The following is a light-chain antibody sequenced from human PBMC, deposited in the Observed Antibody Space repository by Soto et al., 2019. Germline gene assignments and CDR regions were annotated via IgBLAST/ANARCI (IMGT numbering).Light chain of an antibody. CDR2: GAS. V-gene: IGKV3-15*01. CDR3: QQYNNWHPYT. CDR1: QSVSSN. J-gene: IGKJ2*01. Sequence: EIVMPQSPATLSVSPGERATLSCRASQSVSSNLAWYQQKPGQAPRLLIYGASTSANGIPARFSGSGSGTEFTLTTISLQSEDFAVYYCQQYNNWHPYTFGQGTKLEIK.